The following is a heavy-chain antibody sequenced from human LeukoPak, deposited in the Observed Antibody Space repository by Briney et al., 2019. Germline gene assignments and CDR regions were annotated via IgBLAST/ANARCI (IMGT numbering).Heavy chain of an antibody. J-gene: IGHJ3*02. CDR2: ISSSSSYI. V-gene: IGHV3-21*01. Sequence: PGGSLRLSCAPSGFTFSSYSMNWVRQAPGKGLEWVSSISSSSSYIYYADSVKGRFTISRDNAKNSLYLQMNSLRAEDTAVYYCARAGGVVVRAFDIWGQGTMVTVSS. D-gene: IGHD3-3*01. CDR3: ARAGGVVVRAFDI. CDR1: GFTFSSYS.